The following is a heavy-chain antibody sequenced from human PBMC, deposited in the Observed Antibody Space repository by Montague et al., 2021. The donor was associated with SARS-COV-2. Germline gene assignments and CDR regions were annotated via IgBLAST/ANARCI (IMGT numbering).Heavy chain of an antibody. CDR2: IYNSGST. D-gene: IGHD3-10*01. CDR1: GGSISSYY. J-gene: IGHJ3*02. CDR3: ARGYCGMGAFDI. Sequence: SETLSLTCTVSGGSISSYYWSWIRQPPGKGLEWIGLIYNSGSTNYNPSLKSRVTMSLDTSKNQFSLKLRSVTAADTAVYYCARGYCGMGAFDIWGQGTMVTVSS. V-gene: IGHV4-4*07.